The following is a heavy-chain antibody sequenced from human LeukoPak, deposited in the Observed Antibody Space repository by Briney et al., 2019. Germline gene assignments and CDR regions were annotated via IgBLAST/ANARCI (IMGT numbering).Heavy chain of an antibody. CDR3: ARYPKNWSYGKFDY. CDR2: ISYDGNNK. D-gene: IGHD1-7*01. Sequence: GGSLRLSCAASGFTFSSYSMHWVRQAPGKGLEWVAVISYDGNNKYYADSVKGRFTISRDNSKNTLYLQMNSLRAEDTAVEYCARYPKNWSYGKFDYWGQGTLVTVSS. J-gene: IGHJ4*02. CDR1: GFTFSSYS. V-gene: IGHV3-30*04.